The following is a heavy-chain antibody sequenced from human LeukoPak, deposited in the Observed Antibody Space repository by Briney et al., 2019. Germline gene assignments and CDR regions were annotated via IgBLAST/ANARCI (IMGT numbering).Heavy chain of an antibody. CDR1: GGSISSYY. D-gene: IGHD2-2*01. CDR3: ARGYCSSTSCWAPDNYYYYYGMDV. J-gene: IGHJ6*02. Sequence: KASETLSLTCTVSGGSISSYYWSWIRQPPGKGLEWIGYIYYSGSTNYNPSLKSRVTISVDTSKNQFSLKLNSVTAADTAVYYCARGYCSSTSCWAPDNYYYYYGMDVWGQGTTVTVSS. V-gene: IGHV4-59*08. CDR2: IYYSGST.